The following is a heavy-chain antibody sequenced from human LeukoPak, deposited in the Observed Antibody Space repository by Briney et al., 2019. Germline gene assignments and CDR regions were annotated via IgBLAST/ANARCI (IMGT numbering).Heavy chain of an antibody. V-gene: IGHV3-30*18. CDR1: GFTFNNYG. Sequence: PGGSLRLSCAASGFTFNNYGMHWVRQAPGKGLEWVAVISYDGRNKHYPDSVKGRFTISRDISTDTLWLQMDSLRTEDTAVYYCAKGPLRGTAAAIGFWGQGTLGT. CDR3: AKGPLRGTAAAIGF. CDR2: ISYDGRNK. J-gene: IGHJ4*02. D-gene: IGHD2-2*01.